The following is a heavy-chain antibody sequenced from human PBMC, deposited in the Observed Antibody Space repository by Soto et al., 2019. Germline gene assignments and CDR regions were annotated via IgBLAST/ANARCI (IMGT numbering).Heavy chain of an antibody. Sequence: QIHLQESGSGLVKPSQTLSLTCAVSGYSISSGGYYWSWIRQPQGRGLEWIGDIFHNGGTYYNPSLESRVTISLDRSKNQFSLKVSAVTAADTALYYCARLDGYNSFDFWGQGTLVTVSS. CDR3: ARLDGYNSFDF. V-gene: IGHV4-30-2*01. CDR1: GYSISSGGYY. D-gene: IGHD5-12*01. CDR2: IFHNGGT. J-gene: IGHJ4*02.